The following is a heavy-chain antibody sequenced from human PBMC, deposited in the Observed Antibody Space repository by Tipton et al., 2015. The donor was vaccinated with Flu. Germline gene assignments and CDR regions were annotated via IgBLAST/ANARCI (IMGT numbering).Heavy chain of an antibody. CDR2: INHSGST. V-gene: IGHV4-34*01. CDR3: ASGRARPFWFGDRTRASHLGGWFDP. Sequence: TLSLTCAVYGGSFSGYYWSWIRQPPGKGLEWIGEINHSGSTNYNPSLKSRVTISVDTSKNQFSLKLSSVTAADTAVYYCASGRARPFWFGDRTRASHLGGWFDPWGQAPPVTVSS. CDR1: GGSFSGYY. D-gene: IGHD3-10*01. J-gene: IGHJ5*02.